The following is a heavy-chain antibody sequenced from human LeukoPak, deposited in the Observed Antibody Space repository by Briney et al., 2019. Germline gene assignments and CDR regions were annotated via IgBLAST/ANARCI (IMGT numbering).Heavy chain of an antibody. J-gene: IGHJ6*03. Sequence: ASVKVSCKASGYTFTSYGISWVRQAPGQGLEWMGWISAYNGNTNYAQKLQGRVTMTTDTSTSTAYMELRSLRSDDTAVYYCARLRYFDWSRGYYYYYYMDVWGKGTTVTISS. CDR1: GYTFTSYG. D-gene: IGHD3-9*01. CDR3: ARLRYFDWSRGYYYYYYMDV. CDR2: ISAYNGNT. V-gene: IGHV1-18*01.